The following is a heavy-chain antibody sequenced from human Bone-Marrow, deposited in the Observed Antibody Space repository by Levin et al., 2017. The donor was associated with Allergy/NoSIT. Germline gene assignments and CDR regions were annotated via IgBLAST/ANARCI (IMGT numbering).Heavy chain of an antibody. D-gene: IGHD3-16*01. CDR2: IIPIFGTA. CDR1: GGTFSSYA. Sequence: ASVKVSCKASGGTFSSYAISWVRQAPGQGLGWMGGIIPIFGTANYAQKFQGRVTITADESTSTAYMELSSLRSEDTAVYYCASLLRPVITFGGVMNWGQGTLVTVSS. CDR3: ASLLRPVITFGGVMN. J-gene: IGHJ4*02. V-gene: IGHV1-69*13.